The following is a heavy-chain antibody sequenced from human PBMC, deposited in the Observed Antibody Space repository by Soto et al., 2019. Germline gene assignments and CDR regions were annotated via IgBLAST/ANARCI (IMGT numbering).Heavy chain of an antibody. CDR2: IKQDGSEK. Sequence: GGSLRLSCAASGFTFSSYWMSWVRQAPGKGLEWVANIKQDGSEKYYVDSVKGRFTISRDNAKNSLYLQMNSLRAEDTAVYYCARAIVYDYIWGLPRWDYWGQGTLVTVSS. CDR3: ARAIVYDYIWGLPRWDY. V-gene: IGHV3-7*01. J-gene: IGHJ4*02. D-gene: IGHD3-16*01. CDR1: GFTFSSYW.